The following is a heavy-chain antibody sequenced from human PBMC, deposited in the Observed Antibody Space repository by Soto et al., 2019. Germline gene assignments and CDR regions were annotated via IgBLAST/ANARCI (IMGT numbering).Heavy chain of an antibody. Sequence: QLQLQESGPGLVKPSDTLSLTCTVSGASISSSSYYWGWIRQPPGKVLEWIGSISYNGSTYYNPSLNSRVTISVDTSKNQFSLKLTSVTAADTAVYFCATDEYSDVWSDYWGQGTRVTVSS. J-gene: IGHJ4*02. CDR2: ISYNGST. D-gene: IGHD3-9*01. CDR3: ATDEYSDVWSDY. CDR1: GASISSSSYY. V-gene: IGHV4-39*01.